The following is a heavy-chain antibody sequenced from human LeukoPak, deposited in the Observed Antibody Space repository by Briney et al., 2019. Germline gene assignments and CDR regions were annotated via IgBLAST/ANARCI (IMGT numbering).Heavy chain of an antibody. CDR1: GFTFDDYA. J-gene: IGHJ6*02. CDR3: ARGGDSSLYYYYYGMDV. D-gene: IGHD3-16*01. CDR2: ISGDGGST. V-gene: IGHV3-43*02. Sequence: PGESLRLSCAASGFTFDDYAMHWVRQAPGKGLEWVSLISGDGGSTYYADSVKGRFTISRDNSKNSLYLQMNSLRTEDTALYYCARGGDSSLYYYYYGMDVWGQGTTVTVSS.